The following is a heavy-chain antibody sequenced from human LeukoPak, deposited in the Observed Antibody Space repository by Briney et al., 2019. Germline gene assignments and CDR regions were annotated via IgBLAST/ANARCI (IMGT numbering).Heavy chain of an antibody. CDR1: GFTFDDYA. CDR2: IKQDGSEK. J-gene: IGHJ6*04. CDR3: ARKAYGLDV. V-gene: IGHV3-7*03. Sequence: GGSLRLSCAASGFTFDDYAMHWVRQAPGKGLEWVANIKQDGSEKYYVDSVKGRFTISRDNAKNSLYLQMNSLRAGDTAVYYCARKAYGLDVWGKGTTVTVSS.